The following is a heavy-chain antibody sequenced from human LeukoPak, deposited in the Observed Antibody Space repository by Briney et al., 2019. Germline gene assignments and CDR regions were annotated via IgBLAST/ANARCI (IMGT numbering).Heavy chain of an antibody. CDR1: GYTFTSYG. V-gene: IGHV1-18*01. J-gene: IGHJ5*02. D-gene: IGHD2-2*01. CDR3: ARDPRGTSRRWFDP. CDR2: ISAYNGIT. Sequence: ASVKVSCKASGYTFTSYGISWVRQAPGQGLEWMGWISAYNGITNYAQKLQGRVTMTTDTSTSTAYMELRSLRSDDTAVYYCARDPRGTSRRWFDPWGQGTLVTVSS.